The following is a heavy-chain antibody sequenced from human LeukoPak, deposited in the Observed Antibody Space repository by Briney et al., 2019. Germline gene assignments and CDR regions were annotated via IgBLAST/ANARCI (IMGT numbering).Heavy chain of an antibody. CDR1: GYTFTGYY. D-gene: IGHD3-16*01. J-gene: IGHJ4*02. CDR3: ARDSWGWHENTFDY. V-gene: IGHV1-2*02. CDR2: INPNSGGT. Sequence: ASVKVSCTASGYTFTGYYMHWVRQAPGQGLEWMGWINPNSGGTNYAQKFQGRVTMTRDTSISTAYMELSRLRSDDTAVYYCARDSWGWHENTFDYWGQGTLVTVSS.